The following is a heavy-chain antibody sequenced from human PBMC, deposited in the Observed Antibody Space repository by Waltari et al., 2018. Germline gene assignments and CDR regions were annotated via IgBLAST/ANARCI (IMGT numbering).Heavy chain of an antibody. J-gene: IGHJ4*02. Sequence: EVQLVQSGAEVKKPGESLKISCPTSGYSFATYCIGWVRQMPGRGLELVAIMYPLDSAPRYSPAFQGQVTISVDKSIGTAYLQGTSLKASDSAIYYCARPLGTADLGYWGQGTLGTVSS. D-gene: IGHD1-7*01. CDR3: ARPLGTADLGY. CDR1: GYSFATYC. V-gene: IGHV5-51*01. CDR2: MYPLDSAP.